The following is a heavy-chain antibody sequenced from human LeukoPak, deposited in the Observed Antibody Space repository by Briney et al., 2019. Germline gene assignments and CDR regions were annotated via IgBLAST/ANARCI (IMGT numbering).Heavy chain of an antibody. J-gene: IGHJ4*02. CDR1: GGSVSSGTNY. V-gene: IGHV4-39*01. CDR2: IHYSGST. CDR3: ARQITSHGTWGGDVIDY. D-gene: IGHD3-10*01. Sequence: SETLSLSCAVSGGSVSSGTNYWSWIRQPPGKGLEWIGSIHYSGSTYYNPSLKSLVTISVDTSKNQFNLKLSSVTAADTAVYYCARQITSHGTWGGDVIDYWGRGTLVLVSS.